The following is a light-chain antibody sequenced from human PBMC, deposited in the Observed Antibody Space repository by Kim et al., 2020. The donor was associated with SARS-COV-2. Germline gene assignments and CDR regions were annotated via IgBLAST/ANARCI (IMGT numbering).Light chain of an antibody. CDR2: KAS. Sequence: ASVGDRVTITGRASQSINNLLAWFQQKPGKAPKLLIHKASTLLSAVPSRFSHSGSATEFTLTNSSLQPDDFGTYYCQQYKTYPWAFGPGTKVDIK. CDR3: QQYKTYPWA. CDR1: QSINNL. J-gene: IGKJ1*01. V-gene: IGKV1-5*03.